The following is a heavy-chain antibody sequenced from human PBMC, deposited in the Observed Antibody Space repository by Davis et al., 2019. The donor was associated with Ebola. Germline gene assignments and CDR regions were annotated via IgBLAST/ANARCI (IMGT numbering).Heavy chain of an antibody. CDR3: ATRTSLTGAHFDH. CDR2: IHYSGST. V-gene: IGHV4-59*08. J-gene: IGHJ4*02. D-gene: IGHD2-8*02. Sequence: SETLSLTCTVSGGSISGYYWSWVRQPPGKGLESIGFIHYSGSTNYKPSLKSRVTVSVGTSKNQFSLRLSSMTAADTAVYYCATRTSLTGAHFDHWGQGTLVTVSS. CDR1: GGSISGYY.